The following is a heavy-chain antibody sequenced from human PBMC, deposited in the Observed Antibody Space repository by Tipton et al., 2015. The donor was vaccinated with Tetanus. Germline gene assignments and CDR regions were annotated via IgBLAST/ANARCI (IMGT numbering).Heavy chain of an antibody. D-gene: IGHD1-14*01. CDR3: ARGRQRLQTVEYFQH. CDR1: GYSFTSYG. J-gene: IGHJ1*01. V-gene: IGHV1-18*01. Sequence: QSGAEVKKPGASVKVSCTANGYSFTSYGINWVRQAPGQGLEWVGWITPYNGHRDLAQKFQGRVTMTTDASLRTAYLELRSLRSDDTAVYYCARGRQRLQTVEYFQHWGQGSLVTVSS. CDR2: ITPYNGHR.